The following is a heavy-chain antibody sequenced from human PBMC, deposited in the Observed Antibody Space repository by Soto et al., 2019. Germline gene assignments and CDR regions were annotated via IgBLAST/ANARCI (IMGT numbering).Heavy chain of an antibody. CDR2: ITSSGSTV. Sequence: GGSLRLSCAAPGFTFSGYQMNWVRQAPGKGLEWVSYITSSGSTVYYTDSAKGRFTTSRDNAKNSLYLQMNSLRAEDTAVYYCARQRTYSYGPDAFDIWGQGTTVTVSS. V-gene: IGHV3-48*03. CDR1: GFTFSGYQ. D-gene: IGHD5-18*01. J-gene: IGHJ3*02. CDR3: ARQRTYSYGPDAFDI.